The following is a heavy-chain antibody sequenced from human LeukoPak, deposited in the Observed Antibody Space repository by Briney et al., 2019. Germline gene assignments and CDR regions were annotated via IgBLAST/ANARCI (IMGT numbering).Heavy chain of an antibody. J-gene: IGHJ4*02. CDR3: ARAGGRVRDDYVDY. D-gene: IGHD3-16*01. CDR2: ISAYNGNT. V-gene: IGHV1-18*01. CDR1: GYTFTSYG. Sequence: ASVKVSCKASGYTFTSYGFSWVRQATGQGLEWMGWISAYNGNTNYEQKLQGRVTMTTDTSTSTDYMELRSLRSDDTAVYYCARAGGRVRDDYVDYWGQGTLVTVSS.